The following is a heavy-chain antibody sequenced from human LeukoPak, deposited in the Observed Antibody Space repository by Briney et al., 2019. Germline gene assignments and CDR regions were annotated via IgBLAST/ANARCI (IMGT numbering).Heavy chain of an antibody. J-gene: IGHJ4*02. CDR3: AGDLKYGSGSLGY. Sequence: GGSLRLSCAASGFTFSSYSMNWVRQAPGKGLEWVSSISSSSSYIYYADSVKGRFTISRDNAKNSLYLQMNSLRAEDTAVYYCAGDLKYGSGSLGYWGQGTLVTVSS. D-gene: IGHD3-10*01. V-gene: IGHV3-21*03. CDR1: GFTFSSYS. CDR2: ISSSSSYI.